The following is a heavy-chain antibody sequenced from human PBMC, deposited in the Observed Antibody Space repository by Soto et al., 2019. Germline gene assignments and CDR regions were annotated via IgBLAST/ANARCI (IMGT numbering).Heavy chain of an antibody. D-gene: IGHD1-26*01. Sequence: GGSLRLSCAASGLTVCSNYMSWVRQAPGKGLERVSVIYSGGSTYYADSVKGRFIISRDNAKNTLYLQMNILRAEDTAVYYCVRSYSGTYGCFDPWGQGTLVTVSS. CDR2: IYSGGST. CDR1: GLTVCSNY. CDR3: VRSYSGTYGCFDP. J-gene: IGHJ5*02. V-gene: IGHV3-53*01.